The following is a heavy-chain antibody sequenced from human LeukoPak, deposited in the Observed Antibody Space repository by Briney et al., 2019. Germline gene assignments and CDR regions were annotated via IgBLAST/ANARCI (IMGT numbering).Heavy chain of an antibody. Sequence: SETLSLTCTVSGGSISSYYWSWIRLPPGKGLEWIGYIYYTRATYYNPSLKSRVTISLDTSKNQFSLKLSSVTAADAAVYYCARAGYSYGTGYYFDYWGQGALVTVSS. V-gene: IGHV4-59*01. CDR1: GGSISSYY. J-gene: IGHJ4*02. D-gene: IGHD5-18*01. CDR2: IYYTRAT. CDR3: ARAGYSYGTGYYFDY.